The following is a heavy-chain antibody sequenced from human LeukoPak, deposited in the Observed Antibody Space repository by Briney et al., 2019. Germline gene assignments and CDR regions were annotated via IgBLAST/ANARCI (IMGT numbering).Heavy chain of an antibody. V-gene: IGHV4-4*07. Sequence: PSETLSLTCTVSGGSISSYYWSWIRQPAGKELEWIGRIYTSGSTNYNPSLKSRVTISVDTSKNQFSLKLSSVTAADTAVYYCARCRSLRRSSWPYYYMDVWGKGTTVTVSS. J-gene: IGHJ6*03. CDR1: GGSISSYY. D-gene: IGHD6-13*01. CDR3: ARCRSLRRSSWPYYYMDV. CDR2: IYTSGST.